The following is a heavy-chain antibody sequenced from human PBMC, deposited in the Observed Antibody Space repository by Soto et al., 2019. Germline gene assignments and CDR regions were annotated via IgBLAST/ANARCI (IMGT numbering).Heavy chain of an antibody. CDR3: ASVPASGYEYVY. V-gene: IGHV1-3*04. CDR1: GYIFTSYA. J-gene: IGHJ4*02. D-gene: IGHD5-12*01. Sequence: ASVKVSCKASGYIFTSYALHWVRQAPGQRLEWMGWINTGNGNTKSSQNFQGRVTITRDTSATTVYMELRSLRYEDTAVYYCASVPASGYEYVYWGQGTLITVS. CDR2: INTGNGNT.